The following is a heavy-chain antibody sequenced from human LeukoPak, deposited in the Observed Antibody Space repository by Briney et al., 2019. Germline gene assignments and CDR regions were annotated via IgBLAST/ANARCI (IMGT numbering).Heavy chain of an antibody. V-gene: IGHV1-18*01. CDR2: ISAYNGNA. J-gene: IGHJ4*02. Sequence: GASVKVSCKASRYTFTSYGISWVRQAPGQGLEWMGWISAYNGNANYAQKLQGRVTMTTGTSTSTAYMELRSLRSDDTAVYYCARALGYYYDSAFDYWGQGTLVTVSS. CDR1: RYTFTSYG. D-gene: IGHD3-22*01. CDR3: ARALGYYYDSAFDY.